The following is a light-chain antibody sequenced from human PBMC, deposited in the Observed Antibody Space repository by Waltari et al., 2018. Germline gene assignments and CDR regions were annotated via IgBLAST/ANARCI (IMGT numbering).Light chain of an antibody. V-gene: IGKV3-11*01. Sequence: ETVLTHSPAILSLSPGERATLSCRASLSVSTSLASYQQKPGQAARLLVYDASNRATGIPARFSGSGSGTDFTLTISSLEPEDFAVYYCQQRSNGLTFGGGTKVEIK. J-gene: IGKJ4*01. CDR2: DAS. CDR1: LSVSTS. CDR3: QQRSNGLT.